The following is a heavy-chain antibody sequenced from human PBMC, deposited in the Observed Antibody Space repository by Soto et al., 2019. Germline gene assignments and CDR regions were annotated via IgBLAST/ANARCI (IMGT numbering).Heavy chain of an antibody. D-gene: IGHD2-21*02. CDR2: ISGSGGST. Sequence: PGGSLRLSCAASGFTFSSYAMSWVRQAPGKGLEWVSAISGSGGSTYYADSVKGRFTTSRDNSKNTLYLQMNSLRAEDTAVYYCAKDLAYCGGDCLGAFDIWGQGTMVTV. V-gene: IGHV3-23*01. CDR1: GFTFSSYA. J-gene: IGHJ3*02. CDR3: AKDLAYCGGDCLGAFDI.